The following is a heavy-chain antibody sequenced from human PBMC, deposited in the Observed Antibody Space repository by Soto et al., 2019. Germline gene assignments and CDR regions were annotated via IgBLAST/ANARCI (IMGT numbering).Heavy chain of an antibody. D-gene: IGHD3-10*01. CDR3: ARHTAGSLAHFGMDV. Sequence: SETLSLTCTVSGGSISSNIYYWGWIRQPLGKGLEWIGSIYYSGSTYYNPSLKSRVTMSVDTSKNQFSLNLNSVTAADTAVYYCARHTAGSLAHFGMDVWGQGTTVTAP. J-gene: IGHJ6*02. CDR1: GGSISSNIYY. V-gene: IGHV4-39*01. CDR2: IYYSGST.